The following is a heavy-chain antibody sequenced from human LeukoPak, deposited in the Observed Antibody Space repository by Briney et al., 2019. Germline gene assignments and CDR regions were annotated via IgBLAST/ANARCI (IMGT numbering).Heavy chain of an antibody. J-gene: IGHJ4*02. V-gene: IGHV4-59*01. CDR1: VGSISSYY. CDR3: ARGGYSYGYETYYFDY. D-gene: IGHD5-18*01. Sequence: PSETLSLTCTVSVGSISSYYWSWIRQPPGKGLEWIGHIYYSGSTNYNPSLQSRVTISVDTSKNQYSLKLSSVTAADTAVYYCARGGYSYGYETYYFDYWGQGTLVTVSS. CDR2: IYYSGST.